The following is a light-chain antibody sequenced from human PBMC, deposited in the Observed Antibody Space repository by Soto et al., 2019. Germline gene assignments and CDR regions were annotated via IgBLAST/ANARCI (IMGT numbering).Light chain of an antibody. Sequence: EIGLTQSPGTLSLSPGERATLSCRASQSVRSSYLAWYQQKLGQAPRLLIYGVSNRATGIPDRFSGSGSGIDFALTISRLESEDFAGYYCQQYGTLPRTFGQGTKVEIK. J-gene: IGKJ1*01. CDR2: GVS. V-gene: IGKV3-20*01. CDR3: QQYGTLPRT. CDR1: QSVRSSY.